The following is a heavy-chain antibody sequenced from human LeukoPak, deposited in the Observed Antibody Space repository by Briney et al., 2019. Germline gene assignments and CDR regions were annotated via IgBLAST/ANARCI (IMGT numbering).Heavy chain of an antibody. CDR1: GGSISSYY. D-gene: IGHD3-3*01. Sequence: SETLSLTCTVSGGSISSYYWSWIRQHAGKGLEWIGRIYTSGSTNYNPSLKSRVTMSVDTSKNQFSLKLSSVTAADTAVYYCARDLGAYYDFWSGYSHNRFDPWGQGTLVTVSS. V-gene: IGHV4-4*07. CDR2: IYTSGST. J-gene: IGHJ5*02. CDR3: ARDLGAYYDFWSGYSHNRFDP.